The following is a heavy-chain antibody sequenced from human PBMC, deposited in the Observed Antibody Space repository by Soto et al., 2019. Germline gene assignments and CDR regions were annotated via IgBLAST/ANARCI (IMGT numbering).Heavy chain of an antibody. CDR3: ARDRYAGSGSPFPAY. CDR2: ISGSGGST. J-gene: IGHJ4*02. V-gene: IGHV3-23*01. D-gene: IGHD3-10*01. Sequence: PGGSLRLSCAASGFTFSSYAMSWVRQAPGKGLEWVSVISGSGGSTYYADSVHGRFTISRDNSKNTLYLQMNSLRAVDTARYYCARDRYAGSGSPFPAYWGPGTLVTVSS. CDR1: GFTFSSYA.